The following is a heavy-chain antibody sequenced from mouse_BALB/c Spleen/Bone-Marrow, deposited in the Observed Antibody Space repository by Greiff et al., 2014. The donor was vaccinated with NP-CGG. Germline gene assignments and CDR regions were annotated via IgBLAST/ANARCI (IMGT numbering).Heavy chain of an antibody. CDR3: ARKGYTGYFDV. V-gene: IGHV2-2*02. J-gene: IGHJ1*01. CDR2: IWSGGGT. D-gene: IGHD2-2*01. Sequence: VKLMESGPGLVKPSQSLSITCTVSGFSLTTYGLHWVRQSTGKGLEWLGVIWSGGGTDYNADFISRLIITKDNSKSQVFFKMNSLQTNDTAMYYCARKGYTGYFDVWGAGTTVTVSS. CDR1: GFSLTTYG.